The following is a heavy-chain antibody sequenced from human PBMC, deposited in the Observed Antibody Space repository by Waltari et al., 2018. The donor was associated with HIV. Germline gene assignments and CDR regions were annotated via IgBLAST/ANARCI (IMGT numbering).Heavy chain of an antibody. Sequence: QVQLEESGGRVVQPGRSLSRTCVASGFNFGTSGMHWVRQAPGKGLEWVAVISYNGLNKYYVDSVKGRFTISRDNSNSTLFLQMSSLRPDDTAVYYCAKDLVTRGFFYFYGMHVWGQGTTVTVSS. V-gene: IGHV3-30*18. CDR2: ISYNGLNK. CDR1: GFNFGTSG. J-gene: IGHJ6*02. CDR3: AKDLVTRGFFYFYGMHV. D-gene: IGHD2-15*01.